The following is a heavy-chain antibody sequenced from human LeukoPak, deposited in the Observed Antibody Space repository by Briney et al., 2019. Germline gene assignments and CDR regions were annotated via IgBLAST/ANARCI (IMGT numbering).Heavy chain of an antibody. J-gene: IGHJ4*02. Sequence: SETLSLTCTVSGASISSSSSSWGWVRQPPGKGPEWIGSIYYSGLTYVNPSLKSRVSISVDPCKNHFSLKVSSVTAADTAVYYCASGTFDDYGDYDRGDYFDHWGQGTLVTVSS. CDR3: ASGTFDDYGDYDRGDYFDH. CDR1: GASISSSSSS. V-gene: IGHV4-39*02. D-gene: IGHD4-17*01. CDR2: IYYSGLT.